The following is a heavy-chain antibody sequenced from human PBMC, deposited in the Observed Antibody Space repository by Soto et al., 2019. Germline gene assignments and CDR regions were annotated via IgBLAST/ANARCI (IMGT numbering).Heavy chain of an antibody. V-gene: IGHV1-8*01. J-gene: IGHJ6*03. Sequence: ASVKVSCKASGYSFASYDINWVRQATGQGLEWMGWMNPNSGNAGYAQKFQGRVTMTRNTSISTAYMELSSLRSEDTAVYYCARGVSGPWYYYYYKDVWGKGTTVTVSS. CDR2: MNPNSGNA. CDR3: ARGVSGPWYYYYYKDV. CDR1: GYSFASYD.